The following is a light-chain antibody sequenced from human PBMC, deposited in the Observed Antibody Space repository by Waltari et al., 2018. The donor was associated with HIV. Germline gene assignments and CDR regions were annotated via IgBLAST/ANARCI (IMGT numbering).Light chain of an antibody. CDR2: AAS. V-gene: IGKV1-39*01. Sequence: DIRMTQSPSSVSASVGDRVTLTCRASASIGKYLNWYQQKPGKAPKLLIHAASTLEGGVPSRFSGSGSGTCFSLTISGLQREDIATYYCQQSYRIPRSFGQGTKLEIK. J-gene: IGKJ2*04. CDR3: QQSYRIPRS. CDR1: ASIGKY.